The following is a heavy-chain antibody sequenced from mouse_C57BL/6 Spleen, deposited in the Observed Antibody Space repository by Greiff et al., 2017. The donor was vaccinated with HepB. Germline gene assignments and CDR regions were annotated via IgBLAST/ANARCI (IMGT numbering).Heavy chain of an antibody. J-gene: IGHJ3*01. D-gene: IGHD2-4*01. CDR3: ARGDYDAPLAY. CDR2: ISYDGSN. V-gene: IGHV3-6*01. Sequence: DVKLVESGPGLVKPSQSLSLTCSVTGYSITSGYYWNWIRQFPGNKLEWMGYISYDGSNNYNPSLKNRISITRDTSKNQFFLKLNSVTTEDTATYYCARGDYDAPLAYWGQGTLVTVSA. CDR1: GYSITSGYY.